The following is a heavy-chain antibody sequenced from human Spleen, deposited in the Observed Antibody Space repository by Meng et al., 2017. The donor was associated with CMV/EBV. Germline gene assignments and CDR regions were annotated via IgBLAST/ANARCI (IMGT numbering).Heavy chain of an antibody. V-gene: IGHV4-34*01. J-gene: IGHJ4*02. Sequence: SETLSLTCAVYGGSFSSSYWTWVRQSPGKGLEWIGQVNHGGGTDYNPSLKSRVTMSVDKSKNHFSLELSSVTAADTAVYYCATTYSGSSLVKVWGQGTLVTVSS. CDR1: GGSFSSSY. CDR2: VNHGGGT. CDR3: ATTYSGSSLVKV. D-gene: IGHD1-26*01.